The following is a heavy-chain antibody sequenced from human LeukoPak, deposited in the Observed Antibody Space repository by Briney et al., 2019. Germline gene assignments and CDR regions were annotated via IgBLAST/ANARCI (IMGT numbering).Heavy chain of an antibody. J-gene: IGHJ4*02. Sequence: SETLSLTCTVSGGSINNGGYYWSWIRQHPGKGLEWIGYIYYSGSSYYNPSLRSRVTISVDTSKNHFSLKLSSVTAADTAVYYCARNRDGYNPFDYWGQETLVTVSS. CDR3: ARNRDGYNPFDY. D-gene: IGHD5-24*01. V-gene: IGHV4-31*03. CDR1: GGSINNGGYY. CDR2: IYYSGSS.